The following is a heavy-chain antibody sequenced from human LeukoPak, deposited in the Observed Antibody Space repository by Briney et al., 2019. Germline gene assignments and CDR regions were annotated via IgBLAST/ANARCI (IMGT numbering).Heavy chain of an antibody. D-gene: IGHD6-19*01. Sequence: SETLSLTCTVSGGSISGYYWSWIRQPPGRGLEWIGYIYYSENTNYNPSLKSRVTISLDTSKNQFSLKLSSVTTADTAMYFCTRRVAVAGTPKASFDYWGQGILVTVSS. J-gene: IGHJ4*02. CDR2: IYYSENT. V-gene: IGHV4-59*08. CDR3: TRRVAVAGTPKASFDY. CDR1: GGSISGYY.